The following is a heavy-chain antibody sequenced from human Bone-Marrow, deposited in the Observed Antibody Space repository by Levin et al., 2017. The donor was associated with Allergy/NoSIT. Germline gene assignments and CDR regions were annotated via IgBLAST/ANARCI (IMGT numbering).Heavy chain of an antibody. CDR2: IKPDGTQK. D-gene: IGHD1-1*01. Sequence: GESLKISCAASGFTFSNYWMAWVRQAPGKGLEWVANIKPDGTQKDYVDSVKGRFTISRDNAENSVFLQMNSLRAEDSALYYCTSDHWYIDYWGQGTLVTVSS. J-gene: IGHJ4*02. CDR3: TSDHWYIDY. CDR1: GFTFSNYW. V-gene: IGHV3-7*01.